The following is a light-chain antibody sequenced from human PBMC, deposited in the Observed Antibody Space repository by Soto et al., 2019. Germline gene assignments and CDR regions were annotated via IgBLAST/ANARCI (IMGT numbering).Light chain of an antibody. CDR1: QGTRNF. J-gene: IGKJ3*01. CDR2: AES. V-gene: IGKV1-27*01. CDR3: QKYRSVPV. Sequence: DIQMTQSPPSLSASLGDRVTITCRSSQGTRNFVAWYQQKPWKAPKLLIYAESTLQSGVPSRFSGSRSGTDFTLTIHSLQREDVVTYASQKYRSVPVFGPGTKVEIK.